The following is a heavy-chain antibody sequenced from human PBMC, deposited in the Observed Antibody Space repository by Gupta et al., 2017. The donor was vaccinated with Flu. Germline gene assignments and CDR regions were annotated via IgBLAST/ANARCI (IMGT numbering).Heavy chain of an antibody. V-gene: IGHV4-34*01. CDR1: CGAFSDFW. CDR2: VHPINGVN. J-gene: IGHJ4*02. D-gene: IGHD3-9*01. Sequence: TCTVYCGAFSDFWWTGIRQPPRKGREWSGEVHPINGVNKYTSSLKSRVIISADTSKNPVSLSLSSVTAADKAVYYWARAPTWALDGGDQGAMVTV. CDR3: ARAPTWALDG.